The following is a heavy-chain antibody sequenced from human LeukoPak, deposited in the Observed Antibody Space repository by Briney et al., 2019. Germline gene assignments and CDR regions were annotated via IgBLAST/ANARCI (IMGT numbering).Heavy chain of an antibody. D-gene: IGHD3-10*01. CDR3: AKDLGLWFGVAFDY. CDR2: IYSGGST. CDR1: GFTVSSNY. Sequence: GGSLRLSCAASGFTVSSNYMSWVRQAPGKGLEWVSVIYSGGSTYYSDSWKGRFTISRDNSKTTLYLQMNSLRAEDTAVYYCAKDLGLWFGVAFDYWGQGTLVTVSS. V-gene: IGHV3-53*01. J-gene: IGHJ4*02.